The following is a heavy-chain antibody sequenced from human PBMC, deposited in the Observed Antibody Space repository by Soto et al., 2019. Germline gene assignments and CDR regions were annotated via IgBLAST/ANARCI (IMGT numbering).Heavy chain of an antibody. CDR3: AREVDRALVGSPHYFDY. D-gene: IGHD5-18*01. V-gene: IGHV3-30*03. CDR2: ISYDGSNK. CDR1: GVTFSSYG. Sequence: GGSLRLSCASSGVTFSSYGMHWVRQAPGKGLEWVAVISYDGSNKYYADSVKGRFTISRDNSKNTLYLQMNSLRAEDTAVYYCAREVDRALVGSPHYFDYWGQGTLVTVSS. J-gene: IGHJ4*01.